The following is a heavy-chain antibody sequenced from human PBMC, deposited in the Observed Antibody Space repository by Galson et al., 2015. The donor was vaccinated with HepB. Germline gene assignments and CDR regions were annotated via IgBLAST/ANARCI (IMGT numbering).Heavy chain of an antibody. CDR1: GFTFSDYY. V-gene: IGHV3-11*06. J-gene: IGHJ1*01. D-gene: IGHD6-13*01. CDR2: ISSSSSYT. Sequence: SLRLSCAASGFTFSDYYMSWIRQAPGKGLEWVSYISSSSSYTNYADSVKGRFTISRDNAKNSLYLQMNSLRAEDTAVYYCARDAGTYSSSFTSNVAEYFQHWGQGTLFTVSS. CDR3: ARDAGTYSSSFTSNVAEYFQH.